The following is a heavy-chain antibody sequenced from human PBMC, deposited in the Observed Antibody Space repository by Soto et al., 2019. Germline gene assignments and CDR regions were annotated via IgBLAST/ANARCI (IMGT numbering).Heavy chain of an antibody. J-gene: IGHJ4*02. Sequence: PGESLKISCKGSGYNFARYWIALVRQMPGKGLELMGIIYPSDSDTRYRPSFQGQVTISADKSISSAYLQWSSLRASDTAMYYCARGGVSTRTFDYWGQGTPVTVSS. CDR1: GYNFARYW. CDR3: ARGGVSTRTFDY. CDR2: IYPSDSDT. D-gene: IGHD3-3*01. V-gene: IGHV5-51*01.